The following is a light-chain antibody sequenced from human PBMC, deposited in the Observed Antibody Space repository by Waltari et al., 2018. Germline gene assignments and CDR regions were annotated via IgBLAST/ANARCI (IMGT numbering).Light chain of an antibody. CDR1: SSDVVRVKY. V-gene: IGLV2-14*01. J-gene: IGLJ3*02. Sequence: QSALTQPAAMSGSPGQSITISCTGTSSDVVRVKYDPSYQQRPVKVPKLLIFDVSNRPSGVSNRFSGSKSGNTASLTISGLQAEDESDYYCCSFTSRSTWVFGGGTKLTVL. CDR3: CSFTSRSTWV. CDR2: DVS.